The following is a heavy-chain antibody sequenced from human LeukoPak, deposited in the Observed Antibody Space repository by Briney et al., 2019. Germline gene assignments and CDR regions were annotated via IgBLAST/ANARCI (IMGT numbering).Heavy chain of an antibody. CDR2: INHSGST. D-gene: IGHD4-17*01. V-gene: IGHV4-34*01. CDR1: GGSFSGYY. J-gene: IGHJ6*03. CDR3: AWLTVTGGLYYYYYMDV. Sequence: SETLSLTCAVYGGSFSGYYWSWIRQPPGKGLEWIGEINHSGSTNYNPSLKSRVTISVDTSKNQFSLKLSSVTAADTAVYYCAWLTVTGGLYYYYYMDVWGKGTTVTVSS.